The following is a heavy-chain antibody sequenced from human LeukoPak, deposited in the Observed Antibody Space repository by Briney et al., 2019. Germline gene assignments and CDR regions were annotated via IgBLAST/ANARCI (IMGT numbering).Heavy chain of an antibody. CDR3: VKDADWGAFDI. J-gene: IGHJ3*02. CDR2: ITSNGGST. D-gene: IGHD7-27*01. CDR1: GFRLDTHG. V-gene: IGHV3-64D*06. Sequence: GGSLRLSCSASGFRLDTHGVEWVREAPGKGLEFVSGITSNGGSTFYADSVKDRFTISRDNSKNTLYLQMRSLRPEDTAVYYRVKDADWGAFDIWGQGTMVTVSS.